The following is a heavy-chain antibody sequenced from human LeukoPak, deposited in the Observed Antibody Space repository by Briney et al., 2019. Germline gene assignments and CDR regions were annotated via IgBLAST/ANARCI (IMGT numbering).Heavy chain of an antibody. CDR1: GFTVSTKY. Sequence: PGGSLRLSCAASGFTVSTKYMTWVRQAPGKGLEWVSIIYSGGTTNYADSVKGRFTISRDTSKNTVFLQMNSLRVEDTAVYYCARASLSEGASYYFDYWGQGALVTVSS. CDR2: IYSGGTT. CDR3: ARASLSEGASYYFDY. V-gene: IGHV3-53*01. J-gene: IGHJ4*02. D-gene: IGHD1-26*01.